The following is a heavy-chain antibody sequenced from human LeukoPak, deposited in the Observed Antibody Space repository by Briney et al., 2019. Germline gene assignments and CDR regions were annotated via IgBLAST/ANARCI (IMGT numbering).Heavy chain of an antibody. J-gene: IGHJ4*02. Sequence: PSETLSLTCAVYGGSFSGYYWSWIRQPPGKGLEWIGEINHSGSTNYNPSLKSRVTISVDTSKNQFSLKLSSVTAADTAVYYRARGRDIVVVPAALSGGYYFDYWGQGTLVTVSS. V-gene: IGHV4-34*01. CDR1: GGSFSGYY. CDR2: INHSGST. D-gene: IGHD2-2*01. CDR3: ARGRDIVVVPAALSGGYYFDY.